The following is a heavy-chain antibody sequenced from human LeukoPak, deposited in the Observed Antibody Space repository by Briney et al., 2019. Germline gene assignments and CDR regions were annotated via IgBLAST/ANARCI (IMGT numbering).Heavy chain of an antibody. CDR1: GYSFTSYW. CDR3: ARQTYSWSCYPVFSFDY. CDR2: IYPGDSDT. Sequence: GESLKISCKGSGYSFTSYWIGWVRQMPGKGLEWMGIIYPGDSDTRYRPSFQGQVTISADKSISTAYLQWSSLKASDTAMYYCARQTYSWSCYPVFSFDYWGQGTLVTVSS. D-gene: IGHD1-26*01. J-gene: IGHJ4*02. V-gene: IGHV5-51*01.